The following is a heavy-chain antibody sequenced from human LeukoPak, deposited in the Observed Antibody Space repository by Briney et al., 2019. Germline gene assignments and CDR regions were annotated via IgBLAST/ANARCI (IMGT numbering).Heavy chain of an antibody. J-gene: IGHJ4*02. CDR3: ARREGAAVRRSAGRSHPYYFDY. CDR2: IYPGDSDT. V-gene: IGHV5-51*01. D-gene: IGHD6-6*01. Sequence: GESLKISCKGSGYSFTSYWIGWVRQMPGKGLEWMGIIYPGDSDTRYSPSFQGQVTISADKSISTAYLQWSSLKASDTAMYYCARREGAAVRRSAGRSHPYYFDYWGQGTLVTVSS. CDR1: GYSFTSYW.